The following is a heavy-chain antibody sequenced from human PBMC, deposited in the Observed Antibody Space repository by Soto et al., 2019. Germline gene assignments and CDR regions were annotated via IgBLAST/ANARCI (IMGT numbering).Heavy chain of an antibody. CDR3: ATDKWDVVRGAFDI. Sequence: QVQLVQSGAEVKKPGSSVKVSCKASGGTFSSYAISWVRQAPGQGLEWMGGIIPIFGTANYAQKFQGRVTITADESTNTAYMELSSLRSEDTAVYYCATDKWDVVRGAFDIWGQGTMVTVSS. J-gene: IGHJ3*02. D-gene: IGHD3-10*01. V-gene: IGHV1-69*01. CDR2: IIPIFGTA. CDR1: GGTFSSYA.